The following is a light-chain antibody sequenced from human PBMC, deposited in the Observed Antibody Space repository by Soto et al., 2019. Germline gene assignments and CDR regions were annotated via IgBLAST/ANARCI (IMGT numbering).Light chain of an antibody. CDR3: QSYDSSLSGGV. V-gene: IGLV1-40*01. Sequence: QSVLTQPPSVSGAPGQRVTISCTGSSSNIGAGYDVHWYQQLPGTAPKLLIYGNNNRPSGVPDRFSGSKSATSDSLAITGLQAEDEADYHCQSYDSSLSGGVFGGGTKLTVL. CDR1: SSNIGAGYD. J-gene: IGLJ3*02. CDR2: GNN.